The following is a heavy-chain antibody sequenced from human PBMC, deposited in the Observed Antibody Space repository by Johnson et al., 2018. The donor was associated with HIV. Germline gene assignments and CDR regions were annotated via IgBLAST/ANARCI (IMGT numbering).Heavy chain of an antibody. CDR3: HREYYSGDGFDI. CDR1: GFTFSNYA. Sequence: VQLVESGGGLVQPGGSLRLSCTPSGFTFSNYAIYWVRQAPGKGLEYVSSISSNGGRTYYANSVKGRFTVSRDNSNNTLYLQMGSLRAEDTAVYYCHREYYSGDGFDIWGQGTMVTVSS. V-gene: IGHV3-64*01. CDR2: ISSNGGRT. D-gene: IGHD4-11*01. J-gene: IGHJ3*02.